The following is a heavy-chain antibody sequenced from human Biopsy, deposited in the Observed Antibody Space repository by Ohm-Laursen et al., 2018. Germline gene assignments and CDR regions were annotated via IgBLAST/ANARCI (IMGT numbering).Heavy chain of an antibody. CDR1: EGTFSNYG. D-gene: IGHD3-9*01. V-gene: IGHV1-69*06. CDR3: ATKLTGYFHH. Sequence: SVKVSCKVPEGTFSNYGVNWVRQAPGQGLEWLGGNIPILGTGNYAHQFQDRVTVVPDTSTSTATMELRSLRSDDTAVYYCATKLTGYFHHWGQGTLVIVSS. J-gene: IGHJ1*01. CDR2: NIPILGTG.